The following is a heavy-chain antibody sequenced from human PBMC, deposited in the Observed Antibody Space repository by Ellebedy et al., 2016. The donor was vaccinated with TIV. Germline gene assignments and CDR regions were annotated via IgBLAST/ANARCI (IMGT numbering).Heavy chain of an antibody. CDR3: ARDNGRGSAAAGTFIY. D-gene: IGHD6-13*01. J-gene: IGHJ4*02. CDR2: IIPIFGTA. V-gene: IGHV1-69*13. Sequence: SVKVSCXASGGTFSSYAISWVRQAPGQGLEWMGGIIPIFGTANYAQKFQGRVTITADESTSTAYMELSSLRSEDTAVYYCARDNGRGSAAAGTFIYWGQGTLVTVSS. CDR1: GGTFSSYA.